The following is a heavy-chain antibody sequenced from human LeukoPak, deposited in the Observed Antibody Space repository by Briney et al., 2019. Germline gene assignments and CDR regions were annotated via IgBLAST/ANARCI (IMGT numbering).Heavy chain of an antibody. CDR1: GYTFTGYY. CDR3: AIHPHGYYYYYMDV. V-gene: IGHV7-4-1*02. Sequence: ASVKVSCKASGYTFTGYYMHWVRQAPGQGLEWMGWINTNTGNPTYAQGFTGRFVFSLDTSVSTAYLQISSLKAEDTAVYYCAIHPHGYYYYYMDVWGKGTTVTVSS. J-gene: IGHJ6*03. CDR2: INTNTGNP.